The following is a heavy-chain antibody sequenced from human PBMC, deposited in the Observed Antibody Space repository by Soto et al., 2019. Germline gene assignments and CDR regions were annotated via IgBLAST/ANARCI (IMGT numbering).Heavy chain of an antibody. CDR3: ARDRGPSSGYYPYLFDP. V-gene: IGHV1-3*01. J-gene: IGHJ5*02. Sequence: ASVKVSCKASGYTFTSYAMHWVRQAPGQRLEWMGWINAGNGNTKYSQKFQDRVTITRDTSASTAYMELSSLRSEDTAVYYCARDRGPSSGYYPYLFDPWGQGTLVTVSS. CDR1: GYTFTSYA. CDR2: INAGNGNT. D-gene: IGHD3-22*01.